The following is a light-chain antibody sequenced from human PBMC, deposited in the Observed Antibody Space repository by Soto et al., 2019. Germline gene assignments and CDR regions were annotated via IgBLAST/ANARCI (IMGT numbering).Light chain of an antibody. J-gene: IGKJ4*01. Sequence: IVMTQSPLSLVVTAGEPAAISCRSSQSLLHSNGYNYLDWYLQKPGQSPQLLIYLGSNRASGVPDRFSGSGSGTDFTLKISRVEAEDVGVYYCMQALQTPLTFGGGSKVDI. CDR1: QSLLHSNGYNY. CDR2: LGS. CDR3: MQALQTPLT. V-gene: IGKV2-28*01.